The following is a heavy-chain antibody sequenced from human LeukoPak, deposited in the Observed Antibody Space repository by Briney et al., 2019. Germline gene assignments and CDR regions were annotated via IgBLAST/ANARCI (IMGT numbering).Heavy chain of an antibody. D-gene: IGHD3-22*01. CDR3: AKSVFDSSGDPYMDV. CDR2: ISDDETYK. V-gene: IGHV3-30-3*02. Sequence: GGSLRLSCAASGFTFNSYSMHWVRQAPGKGLEWVTAISDDETYKFYADSVKGRFTISRDNSKSTLYLQMNSLRAEDTAVYYCAKSVFDSSGDPYMDVWGKGTTVTISS. CDR1: GFTFNSYS. J-gene: IGHJ6*03.